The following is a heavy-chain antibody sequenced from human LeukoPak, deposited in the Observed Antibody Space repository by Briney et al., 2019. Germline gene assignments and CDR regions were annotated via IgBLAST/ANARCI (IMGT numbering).Heavy chain of an antibody. Sequence: ASVPVSCKPSGYTFTSYGISWVRQAPAQGHEGMGWISAYNGNTNYAQKLQGRVTMTTDTSTSTAYMELRSLRSDDTAVYYCAREELTAMVLFDYWGQGALVTVS. D-gene: IGHD5-18*01. CDR3: AREELTAMVLFDY. CDR2: ISAYNGNT. J-gene: IGHJ4*02. CDR1: GYTFTSYG. V-gene: IGHV1-18*01.